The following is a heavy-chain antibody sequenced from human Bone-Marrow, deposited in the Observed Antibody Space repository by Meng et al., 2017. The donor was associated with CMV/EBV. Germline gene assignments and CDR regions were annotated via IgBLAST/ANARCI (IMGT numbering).Heavy chain of an antibody. J-gene: IGHJ4*02. V-gene: IGHV3-33*01. CDR2: IWYDGSNK. Sequence: SGFTFSSYGMHWVRQAPGKGLEWVAVIWYDGSNKYYADSVKGRFTISRDNSKNTLYLQMNSLRAEDTAVYYCARDLYYYDSSGRGFDYWGQGTLVTVSS. CDR1: GFTFSSYG. D-gene: IGHD3-22*01. CDR3: ARDLYYYDSSGRGFDY.